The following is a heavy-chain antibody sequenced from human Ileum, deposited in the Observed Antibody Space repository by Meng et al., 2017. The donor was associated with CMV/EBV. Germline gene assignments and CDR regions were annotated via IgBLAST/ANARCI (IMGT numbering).Heavy chain of an antibody. J-gene: IGHJ4*02. CDR2: ISSSSSYI. D-gene: IGHD6-13*01. V-gene: IGHV3-21*01. CDR3: ARGQAGHC. Sequence: GESLKISCAASGFTFSSYSMNWVRQAPGKGLEWVSSISSSSSYIYYADSVKGRFTISRDNAKNSLYLQMNSLRAEDTAVYYCARGQAGHCWGQGTLVTVSS. CDR1: GFTFSSYS.